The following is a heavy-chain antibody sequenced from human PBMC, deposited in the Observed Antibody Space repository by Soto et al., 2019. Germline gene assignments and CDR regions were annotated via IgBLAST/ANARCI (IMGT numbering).Heavy chain of an antibody. CDR3: TRDFDYGGNSEDFDI. CDR1: EFSFTTYW. CDR2: IYPDDSRT. V-gene: IGHV5-51*01. D-gene: IGHD4-17*01. Sequence: GESLKISCKGSEFSFTTYWIAWVRQMPGEGLKWMGIIYPDDSRTTYSPSFQGQVTISADKSINTAYLQWSSLKASDTAMYYCTRDFDYGGNSEDFDIWRQATRGTV. J-gene: IGHJ3*02.